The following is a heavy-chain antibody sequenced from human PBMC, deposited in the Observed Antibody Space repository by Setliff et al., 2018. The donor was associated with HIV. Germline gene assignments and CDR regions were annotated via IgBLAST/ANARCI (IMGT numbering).Heavy chain of an antibody. V-gene: IGHV1-69*05. Sequence: SVKVSCKASGDIFSSYAISWVRQAPGQGLEWMGGILPIFHTTKYAQKFQGRVTITTDESTTTAYMELSSLRSEDTAMYYCANMDLAMVTPGDDYWGQGTLVTVPQ. J-gene: IGHJ4*02. CDR2: ILPIFHTT. CDR1: GDIFSSYA. D-gene: IGHD5-18*01. CDR3: ANMDLAMVTPGDDY.